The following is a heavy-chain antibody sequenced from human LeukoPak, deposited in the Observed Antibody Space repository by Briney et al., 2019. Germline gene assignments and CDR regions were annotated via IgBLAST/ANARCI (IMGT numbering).Heavy chain of an antibody. D-gene: IGHD3-10*01. CDR1: GYTFTGYY. Sequence: ASVKVSCKASGYTFTGYYMHWVRQATGQGLEWMGWMNPNSGNTGYAQKFQGRVTMTRNTSISTAYMELSSLRSEDTAVYYCARDYGSGSYFYYYYYYYMDVWGKGTTVTISS. CDR3: ARDYGSGSYFYYYYYYYMDV. CDR2: MNPNSGNT. V-gene: IGHV1-8*02. J-gene: IGHJ6*03.